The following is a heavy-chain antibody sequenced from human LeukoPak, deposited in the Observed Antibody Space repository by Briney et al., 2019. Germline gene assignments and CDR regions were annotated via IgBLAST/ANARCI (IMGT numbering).Heavy chain of an antibody. D-gene: IGHD3-9*01. J-gene: IGHJ4*02. CDR2: IKTKTDGETT. Sequence: PGGSLRLSCPASGFTSSNAWMSWVRQAPGKGLEWVGLIKTKTDGETTDYAAPVKGRFTISRDDSENTVFLQMNMLKTDDTAVYYCSPDPTGTLVYWGQGTLVTVSS. V-gene: IGHV3-15*01. CDR1: GFTSSNAW. CDR3: SPDPTGTLVY.